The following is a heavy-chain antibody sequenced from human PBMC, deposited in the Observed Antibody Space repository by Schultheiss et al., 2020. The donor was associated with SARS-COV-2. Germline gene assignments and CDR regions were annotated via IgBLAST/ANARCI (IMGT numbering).Heavy chain of an antibody. Sequence: GGSLRLSCAASGFKFSNYEMNWVRQAPGKGLEWVSSISSSRSCTTYAGSMKGRFTISRDNAKHSLYLQMNSLRAEDTAVYYCASRGGDYWGQGTLVTVSS. CDR3: ASRGGDY. V-gene: IGHV3-48*03. CDR1: GFKFSNYE. J-gene: IGHJ4*02. D-gene: IGHD3-10*01. CDR2: ISSSRSCT.